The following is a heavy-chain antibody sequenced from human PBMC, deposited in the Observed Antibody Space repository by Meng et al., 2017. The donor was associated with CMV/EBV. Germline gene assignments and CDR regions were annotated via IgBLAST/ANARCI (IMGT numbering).Heavy chain of an antibody. Sequence: QGELRRWCAGLFKASGSLSLTCALYGGSYSGDHGVGIRQPPGHGRGWIGETNHSESTNSIPTLKSRVTISVDTSKNQFSLKLSSVSAADAAVYYCARGCNLFDPWGQGTLVTVSS. V-gene: IGHV4-34*01. CDR3: ARGCNLFDP. CDR2: TNHSEST. CDR1: GGSYSGDH. J-gene: IGHJ5*02.